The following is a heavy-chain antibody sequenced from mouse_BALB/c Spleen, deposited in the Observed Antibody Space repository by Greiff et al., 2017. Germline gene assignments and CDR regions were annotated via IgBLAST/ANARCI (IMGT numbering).Heavy chain of an antibody. CDR3: ARNGRQDAMDY. D-gene: IGHD1-1*02. CDR2: ILPGSGST. J-gene: IGHJ4*01. CDR1: GYTFSSYW. V-gene: IGHV1-9*01. Sequence: VQLQQSGAELMKPGASVKISCKATGYTFSSYWIEWVKQRPGHGLEWIGEILPGSGSTNYNEKFKGKATFTADTSSNTAYMQLSSLTSEDSAVYYCARNGRQDAMDYWGQGTSVTVSS.